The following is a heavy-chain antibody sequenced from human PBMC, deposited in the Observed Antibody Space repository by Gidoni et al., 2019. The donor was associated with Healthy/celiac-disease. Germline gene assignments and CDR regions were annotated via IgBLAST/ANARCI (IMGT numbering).Heavy chain of an antibody. CDR1: GFPFSSYA. V-gene: IGHV3-23*01. CDR2: ISGSGGST. D-gene: IGHD4-17*01. Sequence: EVQLFDSGGGLVQPGGSLRLSCAASGFPFSSYAMIWVLQAPGKGLEWVSAISGSGGSTYYADSVKGRFTISRDNSKNTLYLQMNSLRAEDTAVYYCAKVRTVTVSFFDYWGQGTLVTVSS. J-gene: IGHJ4*02. CDR3: AKVRTVTVSFFDY.